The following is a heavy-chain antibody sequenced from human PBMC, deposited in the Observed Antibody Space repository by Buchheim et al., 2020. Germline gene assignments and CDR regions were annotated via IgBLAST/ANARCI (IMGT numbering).Heavy chain of an antibody. CDR1: GFTFNSYA. V-gene: IGHV3-30-3*01. CDR3: ARDRKFITIFGVDFYGMDV. D-gene: IGHD3-3*01. J-gene: IGHJ6*02. CDR2: ISYDGSNK. Sequence: QVQLVESGGGVVQPGRSLRLSCAASGFTFNSYAMHWVRQAPGKGLEWVAVISYDGSNKYYADSVKGRFTISRDNSKNTLYLQMNSLRAEDTAVYYCARDRKFITIFGVDFYGMDVWGQGTT.